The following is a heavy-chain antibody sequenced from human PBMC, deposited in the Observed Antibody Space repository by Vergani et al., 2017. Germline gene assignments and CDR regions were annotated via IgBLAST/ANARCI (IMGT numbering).Heavy chain of an antibody. CDR2: IHHSGDT. Sequence: QVQLQESGPGLVKPSETLTLTCDVSDSSIMTNPYWGWFRQSPGKGLEWIGWIHHSGDTHYNSSLKSRVSISIVSSSKFSLSLTSVTADDTAIYYCARHRGSGGFFPSSYFHGMDVWGHGTTVTVSS. CDR3: ARHRGSGGFFPSSYFHGMDV. V-gene: IGHV4-38-2*01. CDR1: DSSIMTNPY. J-gene: IGHJ6*02. D-gene: IGHD3-10*01.